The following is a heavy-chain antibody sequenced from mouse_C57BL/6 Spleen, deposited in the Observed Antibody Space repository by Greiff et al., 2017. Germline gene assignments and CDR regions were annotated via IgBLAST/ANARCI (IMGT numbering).Heavy chain of an antibody. Sequence: VQLQQSGAELVRPGASVKLSCTASGFNIKDDYMHWVKQRPEQGLEWIGWIDPETGDTAYASKFQGKATITADTSSNTAYLQLSGLTSEGTAVYYCTTSGYGISYYFDYWGQGTTLTVSS. V-gene: IGHV14-4*01. CDR2: IDPETGDT. CDR1: GFNIKDDY. CDR3: TTSGYGISYYFDY. D-gene: IGHD1-1*01. J-gene: IGHJ2*01.